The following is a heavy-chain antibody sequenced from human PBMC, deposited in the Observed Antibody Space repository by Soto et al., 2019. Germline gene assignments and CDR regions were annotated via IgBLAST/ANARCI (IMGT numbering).Heavy chain of an antibody. CDR3: GKNAGIGPRGGGYYFDY. CDR2: ISGSGGST. J-gene: IGHJ4*02. D-gene: IGHD2-21*01. CDR1: GFTFSSYA. V-gene: IGHV3-23*01. Sequence: EVQLLESGGGLVQPGGSLRLSCAASGFTFSSYAMSWVRQAPGKGLEWVSAISGSGGSTYYADSGKGRFTISRDNFKHTQHVENDRPRGEGRGECYCGKNAGIGPRGGGYYFDYWGQGTLVTVSS.